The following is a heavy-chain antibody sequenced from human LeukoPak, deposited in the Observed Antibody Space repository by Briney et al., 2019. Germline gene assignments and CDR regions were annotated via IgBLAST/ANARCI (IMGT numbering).Heavy chain of an antibody. V-gene: IGHV1-46*01. CDR3: TEADFDRGAFEV. J-gene: IGHJ3*01. CDR2: ISPGGEST. CDR1: GYTNYY. D-gene: IGHD6-19*01. Sequence: ASMKLSCKSSGYTNYYMRWVRQAPGQGLEWVGMISPGGESTRYAHKFQGRVTLTRDTSTSTVYMELSRLTSEDTAVYFCTEADFDRGAFEVWGQGTMVIVSS.